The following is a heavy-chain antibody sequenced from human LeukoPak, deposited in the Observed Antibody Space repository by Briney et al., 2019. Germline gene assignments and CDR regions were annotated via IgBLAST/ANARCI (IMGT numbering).Heavy chain of an antibody. Sequence: PGGSLRLSCAASGVIFSSYGMHWVRQAPGKGLERVAVIWNDGSNKYYADSVKGRFTISRDDSTNTLYLQMNSLRAEDTAVYYCARSVGRGVSGTGDWFDPWGQGTLVIVSS. D-gene: IGHD6-19*01. J-gene: IGHJ5*02. CDR3: ARSVGRGVSGTGDWFDP. V-gene: IGHV3-33*01. CDR1: GVIFSSYG. CDR2: IWNDGSNK.